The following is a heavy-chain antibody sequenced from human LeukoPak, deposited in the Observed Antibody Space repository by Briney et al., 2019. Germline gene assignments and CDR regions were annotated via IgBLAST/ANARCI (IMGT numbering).Heavy chain of an antibody. CDR2: IYAGDSDT. CDR1: GYSFTTYW. V-gene: IGHV5-51*01. CDR3: ARISSGWYYYYYGMDV. D-gene: IGHD6-19*01. Sequence: GESLKISCKGSGYSFTTYWIGWVRQMPGKGLEWMGIIYAGDSDTRYSPSFQGQVTISADKSISTAYLQWSSLKASDTAMYYCARISSGWYYYYYGMDVWGQGTTVTVSS. J-gene: IGHJ6*02.